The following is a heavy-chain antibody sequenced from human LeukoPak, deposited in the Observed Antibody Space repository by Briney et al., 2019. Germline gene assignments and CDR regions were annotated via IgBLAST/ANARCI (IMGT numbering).Heavy chain of an antibody. Sequence: ASVKVSCRASGYTFTTYHINWVRQATGQGLEWMGWMNPNSGDRGYAQKFQGRVTITTDTSIGTSYMELSSLGSEDTAVYFCARTTSFTASGYDYWGQGTLVTVSS. CDR1: GYTFTTYH. CDR2: MNPNSGDR. CDR3: ARTTSFTASGYDY. D-gene: IGHD6-25*01. J-gene: IGHJ4*02. V-gene: IGHV1-8*03.